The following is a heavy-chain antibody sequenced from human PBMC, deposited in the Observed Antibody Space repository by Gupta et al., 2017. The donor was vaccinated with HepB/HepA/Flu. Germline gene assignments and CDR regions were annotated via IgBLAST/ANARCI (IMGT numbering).Heavy chain of an antibody. J-gene: IGHJ4*02. Sequence: QITLKESGPTLVKPTQTLTLTCTFSGFSLSTSGVGVGWIRQPPGKALEWLALIYWDDDKRYSPSLKSRLTITKDTSKNQVVLTMTNMDPVDTATYYCAHSRNDGFSIAVAGNFFDYWGQGTLVTVSS. CDR1: GFSLSTSGVG. D-gene: IGHD6-19*01. CDR3: AHSRNDGFSIAVAGNFFDY. V-gene: IGHV2-5*02. CDR2: IYWDDDK.